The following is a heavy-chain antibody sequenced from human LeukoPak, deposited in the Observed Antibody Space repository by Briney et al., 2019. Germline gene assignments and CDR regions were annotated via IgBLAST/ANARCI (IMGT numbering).Heavy chain of an antibody. CDR1: GFTFSSYA. Sequence: PGGSLRLSCAASGFTFSSYAMSWVRQAPGKGLEWVAVISYDGSNKYYADSVKGRFTISRDNSKNTLYLQMNSLRAEDTAVYYCARDPTTMIPHPFDYWGQGTLVAVSS. CDR2: ISYDGSNK. D-gene: IGHD3-22*01. J-gene: IGHJ4*02. V-gene: IGHV3-30*01. CDR3: ARDPTTMIPHPFDY.